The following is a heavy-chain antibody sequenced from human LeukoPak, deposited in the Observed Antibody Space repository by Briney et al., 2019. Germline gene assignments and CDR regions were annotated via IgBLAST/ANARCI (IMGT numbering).Heavy chain of an antibody. V-gene: IGHV1-69*13. CDR1: GGTFSSYA. CDR2: IIPIFGTA. D-gene: IGHD5-18*01. CDR3: ARTPYSYGLGSLFDP. Sequence: PVTVSCTASGGTFSSYAISWVRQAPGQGLEWMGGIIPIFGTANYAQKFQGRVTITADESTSTAYMELSSLRSEDTAVYYCARTPYSYGLGSLFDPWGQGTLVTVSS. J-gene: IGHJ5*02.